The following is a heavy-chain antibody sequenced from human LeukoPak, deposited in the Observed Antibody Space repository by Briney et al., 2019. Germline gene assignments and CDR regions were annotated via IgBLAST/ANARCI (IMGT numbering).Heavy chain of an antibody. CDR1: GFTFSSYG. Sequence: PGGSLRLSCAASGFTFSSYGMRWVRQAPGKGLEWVAFIWYDGSNKYYADSVKGRFTISRDNSKNTLYLQMNSLRAEDTAAYYCAKLYSSSSFDYWGQGTLVTVSS. V-gene: IGHV3-30*02. CDR2: IWYDGSNK. CDR3: AKLYSSSSFDY. D-gene: IGHD6-6*01. J-gene: IGHJ4*02.